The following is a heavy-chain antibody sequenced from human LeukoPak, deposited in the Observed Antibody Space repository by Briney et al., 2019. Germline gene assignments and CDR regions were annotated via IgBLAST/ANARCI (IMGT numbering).Heavy chain of an antibody. CDR3: ASHQRGLIDY. Sequence: SETLSLTCAVYGGSFSGYYWSWIRQPPGKGLEWIGEINHSGSTYYNPSLKSRVTISVDTSKNQFSLKLSSVTAADTAVYYCASHQRGLIDYWGQGTLVTVSS. V-gene: IGHV4-34*01. CDR2: INHSGST. CDR1: GGSFSGYY. J-gene: IGHJ4*02. D-gene: IGHD5-18*01.